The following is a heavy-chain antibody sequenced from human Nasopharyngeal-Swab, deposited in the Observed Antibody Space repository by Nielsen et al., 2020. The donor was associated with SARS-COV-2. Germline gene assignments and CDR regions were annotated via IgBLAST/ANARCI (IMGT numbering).Heavy chain of an antibody. CDR3: ARVGGGSYYFDY. Sequence: WIRQPPGKGLEWIGYIYYSGSTYYNPSLKSRVTISVDTSKNQFSLKLSSVTAADTAGYYCARVGGGSYYFDYWGQGTLVTVSS. D-gene: IGHD1-26*01. V-gene: IGHV4-31*02. J-gene: IGHJ4*02. CDR2: IYYSGST.